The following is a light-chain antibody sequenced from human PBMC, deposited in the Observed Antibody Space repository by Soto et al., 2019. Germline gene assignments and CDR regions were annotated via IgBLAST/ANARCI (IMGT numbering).Light chain of an antibody. V-gene: IGKV3-11*01. CDR3: QQRGGWPLT. CDR2: DAS. J-gene: IGKJ4*01. CDR1: QGVGRF. Sequence: EIVLTQSPATLSLSPGERAALSCMASQGVGRFLAGYQQKPGQAPRLLIYDASNRATGIPARFSGSGSETDFTLAIDNREPEDFSLYYCQQRGGWPLTVGGRTKVEIK.